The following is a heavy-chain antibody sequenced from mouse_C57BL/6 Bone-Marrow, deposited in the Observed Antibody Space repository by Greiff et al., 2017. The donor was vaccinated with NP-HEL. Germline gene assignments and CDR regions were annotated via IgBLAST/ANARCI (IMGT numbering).Heavy chain of an antibody. J-gene: IGHJ4*01. V-gene: IGHV5-9-1*02. D-gene: IGHD2-5*01. Sequence: DVMLVESGEGLVKPGGSLKLSCAASGFTFSSYAMSWVRQTPEKRLEWVAYISSGGDYIYYADTVKGRFTISRDNARNTLYLQMSSLKSEDTAMYYCTRAAYYSNPYYAMDYWGQGTSVTVSS. CDR3: TRAAYYSNPYYAMDY. CDR1: GFTFSSYA. CDR2: ISSGGDYI.